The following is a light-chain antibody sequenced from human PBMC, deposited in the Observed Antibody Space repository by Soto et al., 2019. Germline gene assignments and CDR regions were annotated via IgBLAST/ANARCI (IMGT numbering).Light chain of an antibody. V-gene: IGKV3-20*01. J-gene: IGKJ1*01. Sequence: EIVMTQSPATLSVSPGERATLSCMASQSVSSNLAWYQQKPGQAPRLLIYGTSTRATGIPVRFSGSGSGTDFTLTISRLEPEDFAGYYCQQYGSSPRTFGQGTKVDI. CDR2: GTS. CDR1: QSVSSN. CDR3: QQYGSSPRT.